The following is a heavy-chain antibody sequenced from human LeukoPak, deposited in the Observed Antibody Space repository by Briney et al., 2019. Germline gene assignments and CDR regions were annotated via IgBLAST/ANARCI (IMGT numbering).Heavy chain of an antibody. J-gene: IGHJ4*02. CDR2: IDGDATT. D-gene: IGHD3-10*01. Sequence: GGSLRLSCAVSGFTVSNNRMSWVCQAAGKGLEWVSVIDGDATTYYADFVKGRFTISRDNSKNTLHVQMNSLSVEDTAVYYCTVFGGISVWGQGTLVTVSS. CDR3: TVFGGISV. CDR1: GFTVSNNR. V-gene: IGHV3-53*01.